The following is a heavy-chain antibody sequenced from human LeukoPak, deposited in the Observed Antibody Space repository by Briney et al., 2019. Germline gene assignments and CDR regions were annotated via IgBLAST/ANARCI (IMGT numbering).Heavy chain of an antibody. CDR2: INPNSGGT. CDR1: GYTFTGYY. Sequence: ASVKVSCKASGYTFTGYYMHWVRQAPGQGLEWMGWINPNSGGTNYAQKFQGRVTMTRDTPISTAYMELSRLRSDDTAVYYCARAYSYYDFWSGSDWFDPWGQGTLVTVSS. CDR3: ARAYSYYDFWSGSDWFDP. V-gene: IGHV1-2*02. D-gene: IGHD3-3*01. J-gene: IGHJ5*02.